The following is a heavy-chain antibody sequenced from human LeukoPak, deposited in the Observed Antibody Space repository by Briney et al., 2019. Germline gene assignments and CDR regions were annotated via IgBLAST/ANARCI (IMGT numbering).Heavy chain of an antibody. CDR2: INPNSGGT. D-gene: IGHD6-19*01. Sequence: ASVKVSCKTSGCTFTNYGLSWVRQAPGQGLEWMGWINPNSGGTNYAQKFQGRVTMTRDTSISTAYMELSRLRSDDTAVYYCARDRAVAGYFDYWGQGTLVTVSS. J-gene: IGHJ4*02. V-gene: IGHV1-2*02. CDR3: ARDRAVAGYFDY. CDR1: GCTFTNYG.